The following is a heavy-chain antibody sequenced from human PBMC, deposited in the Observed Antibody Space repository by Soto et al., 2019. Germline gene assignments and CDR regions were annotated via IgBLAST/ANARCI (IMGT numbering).Heavy chain of an antibody. CDR1: GYTLTELS. V-gene: IGHV1-24*01. J-gene: IGHJ4*02. CDR3: ATSQLKDSSGYYPLDY. D-gene: IGHD3-22*01. CDR2: FDPEDGET. Sequence: ASVKVSCKVSGYTLTELSIHWVRQAPGKGLEWMGGFDPEDGETIYAQKFQGRVAMTEDTSTDTAYMELSSLRSEDTAVYCCATSQLKDSSGYYPLDYWGQGTLVTVSS.